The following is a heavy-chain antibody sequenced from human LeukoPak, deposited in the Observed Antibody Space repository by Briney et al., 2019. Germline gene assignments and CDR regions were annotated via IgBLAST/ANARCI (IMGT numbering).Heavy chain of an antibody. CDR3: ARAGRAYSSSWYWFDP. CDR1: GFTSSSYS. Sequence: GGSLRLSCAASGFTSSSYSMNWVRQAPGKGLEWVSSLSSSSSYIDYADSVKGRFTISRDNAKNSLYLQMNSLRAEDTAVYYCARAGRAYSSSWYWFDPWGQGTLVTVSS. J-gene: IGHJ5*02. D-gene: IGHD6-13*01. CDR2: LSSSSSYI. V-gene: IGHV3-21*01.